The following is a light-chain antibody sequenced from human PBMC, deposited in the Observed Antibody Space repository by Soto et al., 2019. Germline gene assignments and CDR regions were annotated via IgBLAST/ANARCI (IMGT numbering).Light chain of an antibody. Sequence: EIVLTQSPATLSLSPGERATLSCRASKSVSKNLAWYQQKPGQAPRLLIYNASNKATSVPVRFSGSGSGTDFTLTISSLESEDFVVYYCQQRHNWPRTFGQGTRVEI. J-gene: IGKJ1*01. V-gene: IGKV3-11*01. CDR2: NAS. CDR1: KSVSKN. CDR3: QQRHNWPRT.